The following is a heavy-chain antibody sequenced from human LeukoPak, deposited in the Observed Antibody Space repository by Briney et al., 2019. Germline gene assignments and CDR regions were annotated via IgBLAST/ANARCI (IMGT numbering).Heavy chain of an antibody. V-gene: IGHV1-18*01. D-gene: IGHD2-21*02. CDR3: AGDDSGGWFDP. Sequence: ASVKVSCKASGYTFTSYGISWVRQAPGQGLELMGWISAYNGNTNYAQKLQGRVTMTTDTSTSTAYMELRSLRSDDTAVYYCAGDDSGGWFDPWGQGTLVTVSS. CDR1: GYTFTSYG. CDR2: ISAYNGNT. J-gene: IGHJ5*02.